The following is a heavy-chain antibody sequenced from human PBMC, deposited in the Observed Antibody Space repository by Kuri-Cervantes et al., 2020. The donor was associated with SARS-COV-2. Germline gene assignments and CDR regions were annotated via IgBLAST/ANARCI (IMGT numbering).Heavy chain of an antibody. Sequence: ASVKVSCKASGYTFTSYGISWVRQAPGQGLEWMGWISAYNGNTNYAQKLQGSVTMTTDTSTSTAYMELSRLRSDDTAVYYCARGPGGVYYYGMDVWGQGTTVTVSS. CDR1: GYTFTSYG. D-gene: IGHD3-3*01. CDR2: ISAYNGNT. V-gene: IGHV1-18*01. J-gene: IGHJ6*02. CDR3: ARGPGGVYYYGMDV.